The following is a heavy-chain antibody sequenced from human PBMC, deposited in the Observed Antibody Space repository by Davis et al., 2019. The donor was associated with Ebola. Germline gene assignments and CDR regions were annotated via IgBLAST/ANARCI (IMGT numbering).Heavy chain of an antibody. CDR1: GFTFSSYA. CDR2: ISYDGSNK. D-gene: IGHD6-19*01. V-gene: IGHV3-30-3*01. Sequence: GESLKISCAASGFTFSSYAMHWVRQAPGKGLEWVAVISYDGSNKYYADSVKGRFTISRDNSKNTLYLQMNSLRAEDTALYYCARASSGWALDYWGQGTLVTVSS. J-gene: IGHJ4*02. CDR3: ARASSGWALDY.